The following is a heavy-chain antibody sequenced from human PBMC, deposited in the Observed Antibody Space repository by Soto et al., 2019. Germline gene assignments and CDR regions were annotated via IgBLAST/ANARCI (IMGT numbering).Heavy chain of an antibody. CDR2: ISAHNGNT. J-gene: IGHJ4*02. Sequence: QVHLVQSGAEVKKPGASVKVSCKASGYTFTSYGITWVRQAPGQGLEWMGWISAHNGNTDYAQKIQGSVIVTRDTPTITAYMALRSLRSDDTAVYYCARGRYGDYWGQGALVTVSS. CDR1: GYTFTSYG. D-gene: IGHD1-1*01. V-gene: IGHV1-18*01. CDR3: ARGRYGDY.